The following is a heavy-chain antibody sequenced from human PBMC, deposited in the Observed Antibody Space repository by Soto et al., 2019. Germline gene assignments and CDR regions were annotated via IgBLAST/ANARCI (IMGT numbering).Heavy chain of an antibody. V-gene: IGHV1-69*13. CDR1: GGSKSIYA. CDR3: ARIITMVRGAQRAYEAFDI. CDR2: IIPIFGTA. J-gene: IGHJ3*02. D-gene: IGHD3-10*01. Sequence: SVKVSCKASGGSKSIYAISWLRQAHGQGLEWMGGIIPIFGTAIYAQKFQGRVTITADESTSTAYMELSSLRSEDTAVYYCARIITMVRGAQRAYEAFDIWGQGTTDT.